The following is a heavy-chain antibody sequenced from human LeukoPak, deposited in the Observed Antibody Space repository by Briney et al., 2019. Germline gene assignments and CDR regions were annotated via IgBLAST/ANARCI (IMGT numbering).Heavy chain of an antibody. J-gene: IGHJ6*02. V-gene: IGHV3-48*02. D-gene: IGHD2-21*01. CDR2: ISTLSGTK. CDR1: GFNFSSYS. CDR3: ARMAPTVARGMDV. Sequence: GGSLRLSCAASGFNFSSYSMHWVRQAPAKGLEWISYISTLSGTKYYADSLKGRFTISRDNAKNSLYLQMDSLGDEDTAVYYCARMAPTVARGMDVWGQGTTVTVSS.